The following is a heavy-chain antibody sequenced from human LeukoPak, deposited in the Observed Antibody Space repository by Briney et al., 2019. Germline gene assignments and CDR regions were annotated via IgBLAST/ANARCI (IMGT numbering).Heavy chain of an antibody. J-gene: IGHJ4*02. Sequence: PGGSLRLSCAASGFTFSSYAMNWVRQAPGKGLEWVSSISGSSSYISYADSVKGRFTISRDTAKNSLYLQMNSLRAEDTAVYYCARQTGLFDYWGQGTLGTVSS. CDR2: ISGSSSYI. V-gene: IGHV3-21*01. CDR3: ARQTGLFDY. CDR1: GFTFSSYA. D-gene: IGHD3-9*01.